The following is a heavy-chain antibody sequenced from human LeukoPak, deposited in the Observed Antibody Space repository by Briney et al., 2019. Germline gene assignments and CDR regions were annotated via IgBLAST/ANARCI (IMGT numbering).Heavy chain of an antibody. CDR3: AKDEQHKYYYDSSGYYGYDY. Sequence: GGSLRLSCAASGFTFSSYAMSWGRQAPGEGLEWGSAISGSGGSTYYADSVKGRFTIPRDNSKNTLYLQMNSLRAEDTAVYYCAKDEQHKYYYDSSGYYGYDYWGQGTLVTVSS. V-gene: IGHV3-23*01. CDR1: GFTFSSYA. D-gene: IGHD3-22*01. CDR2: ISGSGGST. J-gene: IGHJ4*02.